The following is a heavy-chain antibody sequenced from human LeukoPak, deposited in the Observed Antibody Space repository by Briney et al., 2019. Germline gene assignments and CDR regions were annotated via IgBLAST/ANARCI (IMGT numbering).Heavy chain of an antibody. CDR2: IYSSGST. Sequence: SETLSLTCNVSSGSISSYYWSRIRQPAGKRLEWIGRIYSSGSTTYNPSLKNRVTMSLDTSKNQFSLKLTSVTAADTAVYYCARGSSGYYYGWGQGTLVTVSS. CDR3: ARGSSGYYYG. CDR1: SGSISSYY. V-gene: IGHV4-4*07. D-gene: IGHD3-22*01. J-gene: IGHJ4*02.